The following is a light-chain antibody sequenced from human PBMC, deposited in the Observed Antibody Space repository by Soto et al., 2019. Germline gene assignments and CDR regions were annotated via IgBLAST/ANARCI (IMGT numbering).Light chain of an antibody. V-gene: IGLV2-14*01. CDR1: SSDVGGYNY. J-gene: IGLJ1*01. Sequence: QSALTQPASVSGSPGQSITISCTGTSSDVGGYNYVSWYQQHPGKAPKLMIYDVSNRPSGVSNRFSGSRSGNTASLTTSGLQTEDEADYYCCSFTSTHTYVFGTGTKLTVL. CDR3: CSFTSTHTYV. CDR2: DVS.